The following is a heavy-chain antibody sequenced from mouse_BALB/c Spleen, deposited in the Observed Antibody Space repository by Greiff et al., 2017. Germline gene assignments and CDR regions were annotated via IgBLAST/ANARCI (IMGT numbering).Heavy chain of an antibody. CDR2: IYPGNSDT. V-gene: IGHV1-5*01. D-gene: IGHD2-10*02. J-gene: IGHJ1*01. CDR3: TRGGYGNFWYFDV. Sequence: VQLQQSGTVLARPGASVKMSCKASGYTFTSYWMHWVKQRPGQGLEWIGAIYPGNSDTSYNQKFKGKAKLTAVTSTSTAYKELSSLTNEDSAVYYCTRGGYGNFWYFDVWGAGTTVTVSS. CDR1: GYTFTSYW.